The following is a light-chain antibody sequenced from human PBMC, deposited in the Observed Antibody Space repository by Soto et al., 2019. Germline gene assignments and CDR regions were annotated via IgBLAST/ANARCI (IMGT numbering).Light chain of an antibody. V-gene: IGKV1-39*01. CDR1: QSIRNS. Sequence: DIQMTQSPSSLSASVGDRVTITCRASQSIRNSLNWYQQKPGKAPKLLIYAASSLQSGVPSRFSGSGSGTDFTLTISSLQPEDFATYYCQQSYRAFGQGTKVEIK. CDR2: AAS. J-gene: IGKJ1*01. CDR3: QQSYRA.